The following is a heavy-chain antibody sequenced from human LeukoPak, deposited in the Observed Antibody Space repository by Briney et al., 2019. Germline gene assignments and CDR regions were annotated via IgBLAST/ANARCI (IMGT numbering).Heavy chain of an antibody. CDR3: AKDQLNRFCSGGSCSITHDY. Sequence: GGSLRLSCAASGFTFNSYAMSWVRQAPGEGLEWVSSITGSTRTTYYADSVKGRFTISRDNSKNTLYLQMNSLRAEDTAVYYCAKDQLNRFCSGGSCSITHDYWGQGTLVTVSS. CDR1: GFTFNSYA. D-gene: IGHD2-15*01. J-gene: IGHJ4*02. CDR2: ITGSTRTT. V-gene: IGHV3-23*01.